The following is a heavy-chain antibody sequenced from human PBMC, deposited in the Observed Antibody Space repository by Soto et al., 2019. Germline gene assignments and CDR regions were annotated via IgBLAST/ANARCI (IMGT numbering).Heavy chain of an antibody. CDR3: ARGSAAAGNFDY. CDR1: GGSINSGGDY. J-gene: IGHJ4*02. CDR2: IYYSGST. D-gene: IGHD6-13*01. V-gene: IGHV4-31*03. Sequence: QVQLQESGAGLVKPSQTLSLICTVSGGSINSGGDYWTWIRQHPVKGLEWIGYIYYSGSTDYNPSLKSRVTISVDTSKNQFSLSLRSVTAADTAVYYCARGSAAAGNFDYWGQGTLVTVSS.